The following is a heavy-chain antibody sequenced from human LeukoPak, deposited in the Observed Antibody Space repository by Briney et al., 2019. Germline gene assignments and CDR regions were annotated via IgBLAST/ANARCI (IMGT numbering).Heavy chain of an antibody. V-gene: IGHV4-30-2*01. J-gene: IGHJ5*02. CDR1: GDSMSSSRFS. CDR2: SYHGGST. Sequence: SQTLSLTCDVSGDSMSSSRFSWSWLRQPPGKGLEWIGYSYHGGSTHYNPSLQSRVTISVDRSNKQFSLNLHSVTAADTAVYYCARMVVDVTRWFDPWGQGTLVTVSS. D-gene: IGHD2-15*01. CDR3: ARMVVDVTRWFDP.